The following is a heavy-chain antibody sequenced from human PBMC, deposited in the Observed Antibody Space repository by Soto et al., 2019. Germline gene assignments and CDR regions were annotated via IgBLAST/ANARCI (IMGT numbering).Heavy chain of an antibody. J-gene: IGHJ4*02. D-gene: IGHD6-19*01. V-gene: IGHV1-2*02. CDR3: ARGWLGYWIAVAGPLGY. CDR2: INPNSGGT. CDR1: GYTFTGYY. Sequence: QVQPVQSGAEVKKPGASVKVSCKASGYTFTGYYMHWVRQAPRQGLEWMGWINPNSGGTNYAQKFQRRVTRTRDTSISTAYMELSRLRSDDTAVYYCARGWLGYWIAVAGPLGYWGQGTLVTVSS.